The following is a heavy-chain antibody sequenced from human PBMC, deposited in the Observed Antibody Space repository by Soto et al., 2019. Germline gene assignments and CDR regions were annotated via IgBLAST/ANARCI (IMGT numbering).Heavy chain of an antibody. CDR2: SKPHTGDT. CDR3: AREGGAAPGARREWYLDL. V-gene: IGHV1-2*02. D-gene: IGHD6-25*01. CDR1: GYPLSDFY. Sequence: QVRLVQSGAEVKKPGASVTVSCKTAGYPLSDFYRHWVRQALGQGLKWMAWSKPHTGDTNTALKFQGRVTMTRDTAINTAFTELTRLSSDDTAVYYCAREGGAAPGARREWYLDLWGRGPLVSVSS. J-gene: IGHJ2*01.